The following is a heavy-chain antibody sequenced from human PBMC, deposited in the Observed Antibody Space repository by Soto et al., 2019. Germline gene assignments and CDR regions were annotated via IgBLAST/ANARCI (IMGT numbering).Heavy chain of an antibody. D-gene: IGHD2-8*01. Sequence: SETLSRTCHVSGGSVSNGMYYWSWIRQPPGKVLEWIGNVYFTGTTIYNPSLKSRVTMSVDTYKDQFFLKLTSVTAADTAVYYVARYCNNPDCRHLDYFHYWGLETRVT. V-gene: IGHV4-61*01. J-gene: IGHJ4*02. CDR1: GGSVSNGMYY. CDR2: VYFTGTT. CDR3: ARYCNNPDCRHLDYFHY.